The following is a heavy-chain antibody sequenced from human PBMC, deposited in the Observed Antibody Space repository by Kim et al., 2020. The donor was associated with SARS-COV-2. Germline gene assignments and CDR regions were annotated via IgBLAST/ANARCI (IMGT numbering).Heavy chain of an antibody. CDR3: TREGPIDDILTGSPYGMDV. J-gene: IGHJ6*02. V-gene: IGHV3-49*04. CDR1: GFTFGDYA. CDR2: IRSKAYGGTT. D-gene: IGHD3-9*01. Sequence: GGSLRLSCTASGFTFGDYAMSWVRQAPGKGLEWVGFIRSKAYGGTTEYAASVKGRFTISRDDSKSIAYLQMNSLKTEDTAVYYCTREGPIDDILTGSPYGMDVWGQGTTVTVSS.